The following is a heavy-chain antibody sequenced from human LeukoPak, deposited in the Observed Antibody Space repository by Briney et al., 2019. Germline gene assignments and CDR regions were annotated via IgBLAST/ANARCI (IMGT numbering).Heavy chain of an antibody. V-gene: IGHV3-23*01. CDR3: AKGGYYGSGRLYGMDV. CDR2: ISGSGGGT. D-gene: IGHD3-10*01. CDR1: GFTFSSYA. J-gene: IGHJ6*04. Sequence: GGSLRLSCAASGFTFSSYAMSWVRQAPGKGLEWVSAISGSGGGTYYADSVKGRFTISRDNSKNTLYLQMNSLRAEDTAVYYCAKGGYYGSGRLYGMDVWGKGTTVTVSS.